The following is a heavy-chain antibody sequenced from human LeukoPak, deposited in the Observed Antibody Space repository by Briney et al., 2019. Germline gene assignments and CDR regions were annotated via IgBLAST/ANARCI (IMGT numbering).Heavy chain of an antibody. CDR2: IYYSGST. J-gene: IGHJ4*02. CDR3: ARAKYGDYADY. CDR1: GGSISSYY. D-gene: IGHD4-17*01. Sequence: LETLSLTCTVSGGSISSYYWSWIRQPPGKGLEWIGYIYYSGSTNYNPSLKSRVTISVDTSKNQSSLKLSSVTAADTAVYYCARAKYGDYADYWGQGTLVTVSS. V-gene: IGHV4-59*01.